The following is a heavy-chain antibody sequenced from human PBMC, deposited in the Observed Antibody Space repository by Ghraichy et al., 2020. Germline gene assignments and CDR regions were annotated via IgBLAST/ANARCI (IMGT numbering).Heavy chain of an antibody. CDR3: ARSGSRGSGPKY. CDR2: IYYSGST. J-gene: IGHJ4*02. V-gene: IGHV4-59*01. Sequence: SETLSLTCTVSGGSISSYYWSWIRQPPGKGLEWIGYIYYSGSTNYNPSLKSRVTISVDTSKNQFSLKLSSVTAADTAVYYCARSGSRGSGPKYWGQGTLVTVSS. D-gene: IGHD3-10*01. CDR1: GGSISSYY.